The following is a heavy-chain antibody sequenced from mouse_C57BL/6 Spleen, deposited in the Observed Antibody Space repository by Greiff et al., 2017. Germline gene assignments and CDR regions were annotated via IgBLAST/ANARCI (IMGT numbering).Heavy chain of an antibody. D-gene: IGHD2-5*01. V-gene: IGHV1-53*01. Sequence: QVQLKQPGTELVKPGASVKLSCKASGYTFTSYWMHWVKQRPGQGLEWIGNINPSNGGTNYNEKFKSKATLTVDKSSSTAYMQLSSLTSEDSAVYYCARASLLYYSNYGDAMDYWGQGTSVTVSS. J-gene: IGHJ4*01. CDR1: GYTFTSYW. CDR3: ARASLLYYSNYGDAMDY. CDR2: INPSNGGT.